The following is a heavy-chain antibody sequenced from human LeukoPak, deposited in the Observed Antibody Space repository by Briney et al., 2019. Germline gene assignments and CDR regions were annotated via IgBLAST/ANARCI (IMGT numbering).Heavy chain of an antibody. V-gene: IGHV1-58*02. CDR2: IVVGSGNT. CDR1: GFTFTSSA. J-gene: IGHJ6*02. CDR3: AADHLYGSGSYTKGYYYYGMDV. Sequence: SVKVSCKASGFTFTSSAMQWVRQARGQRLEWIGWIVVGSGNTNYAQKFQERVTITRDMSTSTAYMELSSLRSEDTAVYYCAADHLYGSGSYTKGYYYYGMDVWGQGITVTVSS. D-gene: IGHD3-10*01.